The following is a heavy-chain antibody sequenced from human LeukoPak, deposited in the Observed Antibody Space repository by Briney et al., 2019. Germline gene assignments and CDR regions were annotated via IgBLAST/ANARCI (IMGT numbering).Heavy chain of an antibody. J-gene: IGHJ4*02. D-gene: IGHD1-26*01. CDR2: INPNSGGT. Sequence: ASVKVSCKASGYTFTGYYMHWVRQAPGQGLEWMGRINPNSGGTNYAQRFQGRVTMTRDTSISTAYMELSRLRSDDTAVYYCARAGLLKVGATTKIDYWGQGTLVTVSS. V-gene: IGHV1-2*06. CDR1: GYTFTGYY. CDR3: ARAGLLKVGATTKIDY.